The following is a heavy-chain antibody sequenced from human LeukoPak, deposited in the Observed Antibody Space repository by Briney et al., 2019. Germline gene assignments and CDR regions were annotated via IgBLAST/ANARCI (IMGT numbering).Heavy chain of an antibody. V-gene: IGHV4-59*01. CDR2: IYYSGSP. D-gene: IGHD5-24*01. J-gene: IGHJ4*02. Sequence: PSETLSLTCTVSGDSISTYYCSWIRQPPAKELEWIGYIYYSGSPNYNPSLKSRVTILLHTSKNQFSLTLRSVTTTDTAVYYCAIGRDAYKTGYWGQGTLVTVSS. CDR3: AIGRDAYKTGY. CDR1: GDSISTYY.